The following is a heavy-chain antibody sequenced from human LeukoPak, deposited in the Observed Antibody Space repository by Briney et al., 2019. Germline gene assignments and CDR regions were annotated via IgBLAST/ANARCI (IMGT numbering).Heavy chain of an antibody. D-gene: IGHD6-13*01. CDR1: GFTFSSSA. CDR3: ARDGWYSSRYGMDV. CDR2: INSDGSST. V-gene: IGHV3-74*01. Sequence: PGGSLRLSCAASGFTFSSSAMSWVRQAPGKGLVWVSRINSDGSSTSYADSVKGRFTISRDNAKNTLYLQMNSLRAEDTAVYYCARDGWYSSRYGMDVWGQGTTVTVSS. J-gene: IGHJ6*02.